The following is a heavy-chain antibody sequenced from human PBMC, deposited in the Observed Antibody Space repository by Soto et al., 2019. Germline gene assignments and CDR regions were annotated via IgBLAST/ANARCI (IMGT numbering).Heavy chain of an antibody. CDR2: ISSNSAYI. CDR1: GFTFRSFT. CDR3: KRAASLDSFVMGWFYP. Sequence: GGSLRLSCAASGFTFRSFTMNWVRQAPGKGLEWVSTISSNSAYIYYTDALRGGFTISRDNAKNSLHLKMNSLRAEDTAEYYCKRAASLDSFVMGWFYPWGPGTLVTVSS. D-gene: IGHD5-18*01. J-gene: IGHJ5*02. V-gene: IGHV3-21*01.